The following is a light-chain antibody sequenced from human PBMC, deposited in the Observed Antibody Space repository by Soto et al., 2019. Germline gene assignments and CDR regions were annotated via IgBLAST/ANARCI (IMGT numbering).Light chain of an antibody. J-gene: IGKJ5*01. Sequence: DIVLTPSPGTLSLSPGERATLSCRASQSVSSSYLAWYQQKPSQAPRLLIYGASSRATGIPDRFSGNGSGTDFTLTISRLEPEDFAVYYCQQYGSSPFFGLWTRLEIK. CDR2: GAS. V-gene: IGKV3-20*01. CDR3: QQYGSSPF. CDR1: QSVSSSY.